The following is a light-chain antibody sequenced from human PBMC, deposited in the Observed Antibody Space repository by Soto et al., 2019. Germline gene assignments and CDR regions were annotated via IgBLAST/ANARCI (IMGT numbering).Light chain of an antibody. V-gene: IGKV1-39*01. CDR2: AVS. CDR1: QRVSKY. J-gene: IGKJ1*01. CDR3: QQSYSAPRT. Sequence: DIQMTQSPSSLSASVGDRVTITCRASQRVSKYLNWYQQKPGKAPKLLIYAVSSVQTGVPSRLNRTTSGTDYTLSISSLQPEDFATYYYQQSYSAPRTFGQGTKVQIK.